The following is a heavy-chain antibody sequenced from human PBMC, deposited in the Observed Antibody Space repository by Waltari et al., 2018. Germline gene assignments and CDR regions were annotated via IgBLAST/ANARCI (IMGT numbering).Heavy chain of an antibody. CDR2: SNAGNGNT. CDR3: ARGHGDFYYYYGMDV. Sequence: QVQLVQSGAEVKKPGASVKVSCKASGYTFTSYAMHWVRQAPGQRLELRGWSNAGNGNTKYSQKFQGRVTITRDTSASTAYMELSSLRSEDTAVYYCARGHGDFYYYYGMDVWGQGTTVTVSS. V-gene: IGHV1-3*01. CDR1: GYTFTSYA. J-gene: IGHJ6*02. D-gene: IGHD4-17*01.